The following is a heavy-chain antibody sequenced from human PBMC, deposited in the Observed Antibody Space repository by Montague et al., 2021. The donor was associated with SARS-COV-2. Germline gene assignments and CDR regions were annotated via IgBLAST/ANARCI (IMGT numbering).Heavy chain of an antibody. CDR1: GESLSGYY. CDR3: ASGRRRYYWRDETSYYHGMDV. D-gene: IGHD1-20*01. Sequence: SETLSLTCAVYGESLSGYYWSWIRQPPGKGLEWIGEIDHSGSTNYNPSLKSRVTISLDTSKNQFSLKLSSVTAADTAVYYCASGRRRYYWRDETSYYHGMDVWGQGTTVTVSS. V-gene: IGHV4-34*01. J-gene: IGHJ6*02. CDR2: IDHSGST.